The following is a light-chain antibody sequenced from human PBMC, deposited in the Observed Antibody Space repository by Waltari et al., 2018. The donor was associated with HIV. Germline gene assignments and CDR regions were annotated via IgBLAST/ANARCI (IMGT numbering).Light chain of an antibody. J-gene: IGLJ3*02. Sequence: QSVLTQPPSASGTPGQRVTISCSGSSSNIGSNYVYWYQQLPGTAPILLIYMNNQRPSGVPDRFSGSKSGTSASLAISGLRSEDEADYYCAAWDDSLSGLVFGGGTKLTVL. CDR3: AAWDDSLSGLV. V-gene: IGLV1-47*01. CDR2: MNN. CDR1: SSNIGSNY.